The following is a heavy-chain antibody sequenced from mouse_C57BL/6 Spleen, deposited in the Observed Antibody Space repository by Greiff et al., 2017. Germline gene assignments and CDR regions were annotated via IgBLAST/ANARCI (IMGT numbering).Heavy chain of an antibody. Sequence: DVKLQESGAELVRPGASVKLSCTASGFNIKDDYMHWVKQRPEQGLEWIGWIDPENGDTEYASKFQGKATITADTSSNTAYLQVSSLTSEDTAVYYCATDYDPAWFAYWGQGTLVTVSA. V-gene: IGHV14-4*01. CDR3: ATDYDPAWFAY. CDR2: IDPENGDT. CDR1: GFNIKDDY. D-gene: IGHD2-4*01. J-gene: IGHJ3*01.